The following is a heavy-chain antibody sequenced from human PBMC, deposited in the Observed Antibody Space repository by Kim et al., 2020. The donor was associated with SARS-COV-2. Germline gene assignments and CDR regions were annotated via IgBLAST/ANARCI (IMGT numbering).Heavy chain of an antibody. J-gene: IGHJ1*01. CDR1: GGSFSGYY. Sequence: SETLSLTCAVYGGSFSGYYWSWIRQPPGKGLEWIGEINHSGSTKYNPSLKSGVSITVETSKNQSSLKLSSVTAADRTVYYCARQRYSSGWYKNAEYFQHWGQGTLVTVSS. CDR3: ARQRYSSGWYKNAEYFQH. V-gene: IGHV4-34*01. D-gene: IGHD6-19*01. CDR2: INHSGST.